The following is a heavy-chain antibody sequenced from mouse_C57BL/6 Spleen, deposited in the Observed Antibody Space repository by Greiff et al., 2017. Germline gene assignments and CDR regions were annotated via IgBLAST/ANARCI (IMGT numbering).Heavy chain of an antibody. V-gene: IGHV5-17*01. D-gene: IGHD1-1*01. J-gene: IGHJ2*01. Sequence: EVMLVESGGGLVKPGGSLKLSCAASGFTFSDYGMHWVRQAPEKGLEWVAYISSGSSTIYYADTVKGRFTISRDNAKNTLFLQITSLRSEDTAMYYCARYYYGYFDYWGQGTTLTVSS. CDR1: GFTFSDYG. CDR2: ISSGSSTI. CDR3: ARYYYGYFDY.